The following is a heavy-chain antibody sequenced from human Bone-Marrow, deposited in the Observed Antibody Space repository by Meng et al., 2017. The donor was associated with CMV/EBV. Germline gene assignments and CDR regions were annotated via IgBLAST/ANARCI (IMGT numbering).Heavy chain of an antibody. Sequence: GESLKISCAASGFTFSSYAMSWVRQAPGKVLEWVSVIYVDGNTNYVDSVKGRFTISRDSLENTLYLQMNSLRAEDTAVYYCARGSATNPAFFDHWGQGTLVTVSS. CDR1: GFTFSSYA. CDR2: IYVDGNT. V-gene: IGHV3-23*03. CDR3: ARGSATNPAFFDH. D-gene: IGHD2-8*01. J-gene: IGHJ4*02.